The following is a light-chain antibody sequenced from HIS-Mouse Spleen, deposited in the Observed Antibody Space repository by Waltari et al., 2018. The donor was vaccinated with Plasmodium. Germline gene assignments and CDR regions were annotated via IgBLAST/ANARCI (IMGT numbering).Light chain of an antibody. CDR2: GAS. V-gene: IGKV3-15*01. CDR3: QQYNNWPRGT. CDR1: QSVSSN. J-gene: IGKJ1*01. Sequence: DIVMTQSPATLSVSPGESATLSCRASQSVSSNLSWYQQKPGQAPRLLIYGASTRATGIPARFSGSGSGTEFTLTISSMQSEDFAVYYCQQYNNWPRGTFGQGTKVEIK.